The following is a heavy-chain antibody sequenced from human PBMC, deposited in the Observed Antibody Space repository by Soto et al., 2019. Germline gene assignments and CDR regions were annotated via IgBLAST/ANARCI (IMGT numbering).Heavy chain of an antibody. J-gene: IGHJ6*02. V-gene: IGHV1-58*02. CDR3: AKVRYSSPMGYYYGMDV. CDR1: GFTFSTSA. Sequence: SVKVSCKASGFTFSTSAMQWVRQARGQRLEWIGWIVIGSGITNYAQKFQERVTITRDMSTSIAYMEVNNLRSEDTAVYYCAKVRYSSPMGYYYGMDVWGQGTTVTVSS. D-gene: IGHD6-19*01. CDR2: IVIGSGIT.